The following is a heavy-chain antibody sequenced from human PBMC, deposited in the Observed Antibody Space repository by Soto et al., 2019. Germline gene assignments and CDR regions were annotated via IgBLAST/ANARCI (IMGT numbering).Heavy chain of an antibody. CDR2: IYPGDSDT. D-gene: IGHD6-19*01. CDR3: ARQGSGWYGSGGAFDI. V-gene: IGHV5-51*01. CDR1: GYSITSYW. Sequence: PGVSTKVPCRGFGYSITSYWIGWVSQMPGKGLEWMGIIYPGDSDTRYSPSFQGQVTISADKSISTAYLQWSSLKASDTAMYYCARQGSGWYGSGGAFDIWGHGTMVTVSS. J-gene: IGHJ3*02.